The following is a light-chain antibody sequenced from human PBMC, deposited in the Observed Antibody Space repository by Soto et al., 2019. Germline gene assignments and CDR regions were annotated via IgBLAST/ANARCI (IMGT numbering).Light chain of an antibody. V-gene: IGKV3-15*01. CDR3: QQYNNWPRT. J-gene: IGKJ4*02. CDR1: QRVRRY. CDR2: GAS. Sequence: PASLAVSPGERATLSCRTSQRVRRYLAMYHQKPGQAPRLLIYGASPRAPGIPARFSGSGSGTEFTLTISSPQSEDFAVYYCQQYNNWPRTFGEGTKVEIK.